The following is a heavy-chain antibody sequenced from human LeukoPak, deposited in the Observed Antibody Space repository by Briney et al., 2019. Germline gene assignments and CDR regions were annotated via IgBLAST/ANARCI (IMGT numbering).Heavy chain of an antibody. D-gene: IGHD3-16*01. Sequence: SETLSLTCTVSGGSISSSSYYWGWIRQPPGKGLEWIVSIYYSGSTYYNPSLKSRVTISVDTSKNQFSLKLSSVTAADTAVYYCASYYDYVWGSYKYFDYWGQGTLVTVSS. V-gene: IGHV4-39*01. CDR3: ASYYDYVWGSYKYFDY. CDR1: GGSISSSSYY. CDR2: IYYSGST. J-gene: IGHJ4*02.